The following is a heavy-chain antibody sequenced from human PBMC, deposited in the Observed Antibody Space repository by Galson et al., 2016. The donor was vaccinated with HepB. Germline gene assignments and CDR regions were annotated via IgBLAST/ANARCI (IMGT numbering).Heavy chain of an antibody. CDR2: RYNSGMT. Sequence: ETLSLTCTVSGYPLNSNNFWGWIRQSPGKGLDWIGSRYNSGMTYRNRSLKSRVTISVDTSKNQFSLRLKSVTATDAAVYYCARETDILTGYLDCWGQGILVAVSS. CDR1: GYPLNSNNF. CDR3: ARETDILTGYLDC. D-gene: IGHD3-9*01. J-gene: IGHJ4*02. V-gene: IGHV4-38-2*02.